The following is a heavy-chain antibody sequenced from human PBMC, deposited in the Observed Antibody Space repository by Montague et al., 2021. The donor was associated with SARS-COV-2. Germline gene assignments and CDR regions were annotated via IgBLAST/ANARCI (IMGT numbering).Heavy chain of an antibody. Sequence: SLRLSCAASGFTFSSYWMSWVRQAPGKGLEWVANIKQDGSEKYYVDSVKGRFTISRDNAKNSLYLQMNSLRAEDTAVYYCASDMTTAYYYYYGMDVWGQGTTVTVSS. V-gene: IGHV3-7*01. CDR1: GFTFSSYW. CDR2: IKQDGSEK. D-gene: IGHD4-11*01. CDR3: ASDMTTAYYYYYGMDV. J-gene: IGHJ6*02.